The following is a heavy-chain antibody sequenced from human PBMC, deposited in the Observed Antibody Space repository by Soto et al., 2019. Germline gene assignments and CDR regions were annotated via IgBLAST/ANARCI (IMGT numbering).Heavy chain of an antibody. D-gene: IGHD6-13*01. CDR2: INHSGSA. CDR3: ARRIAAAEVFDY. V-gene: IGHV4-34*01. Sequence: SETLSLTCAVYGGSFSGYYWSWIRQPPGKGLEWIGEINHSGSANYNPSLKSRVTISVDTSKNQFSLKLSSVTAADTAVYYCARRIAAAEVFDYWGQGTLDTVSS. CDR1: GGSFSGYY. J-gene: IGHJ4*02.